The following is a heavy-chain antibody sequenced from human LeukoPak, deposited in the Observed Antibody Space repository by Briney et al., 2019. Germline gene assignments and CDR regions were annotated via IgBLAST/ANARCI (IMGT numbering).Heavy chain of an antibody. Sequence: SETLSLTCTVSGGSISSYYWSWIRQPAGKGLEWIGRIYTSGSTNYNPSLKSRVTMSVDTSKNQFSLKLSSVTAADTAVYYCARDLGDYGDYYYYGMDVWGQGTTVTVSS. CDR1: GGSISSYY. D-gene: IGHD4-17*01. CDR3: ARDLGDYGDYYYYGMDV. CDR2: IYTSGST. V-gene: IGHV4-4*07. J-gene: IGHJ6*02.